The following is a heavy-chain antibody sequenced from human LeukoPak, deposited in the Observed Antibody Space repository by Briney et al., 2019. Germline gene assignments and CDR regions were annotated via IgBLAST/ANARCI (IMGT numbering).Heavy chain of an antibody. CDR3: AKDPVKLYYYDSSGPNWFDP. CDR1: GFTCSNYA. CDR2: ISGSGGST. D-gene: IGHD3-22*01. Sequence: QTGGSLRLSCVASGFTCSNYAMSWVRQAPGKGLEWVSGISGSGGSTYYADSVKGRLTISRDNSKNTLYLQMNSLRAEDTAVYYCAKDPVKLYYYDSSGPNWFDPWGQGTLVTVSS. V-gene: IGHV3-23*01. J-gene: IGHJ5*02.